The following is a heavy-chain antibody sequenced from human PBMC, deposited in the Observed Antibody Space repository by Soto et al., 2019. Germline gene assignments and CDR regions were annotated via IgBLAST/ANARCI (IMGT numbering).Heavy chain of an antibody. CDR1: GYSFTNYW. D-gene: IGHD6-13*01. V-gene: IGHV5-51*01. J-gene: IGHJ4*02. CDR3: ARPSRSSSSWDTHYFDY. CDR2: IYPGDSDP. Sequence: GESLKISCKASGYSFTNYWIAWMRQMPGKGLEWMGIIYPGDSDPRYSPSFQGQVTISADKSISTAYLQWSSLKASDTAMYYCARPSRSSSSWDTHYFDYWGQGTLVTVSS.